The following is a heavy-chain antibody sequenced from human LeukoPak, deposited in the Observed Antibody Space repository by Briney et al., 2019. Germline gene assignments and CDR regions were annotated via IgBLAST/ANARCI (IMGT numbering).Heavy chain of an antibody. CDR1: GFTFRSCE. V-gene: IGHV3-48*03. J-gene: IGHJ4*02. D-gene: IGHD6-19*01. Sequence: GGSLRLSCAASGFTFRSCEMNWVRQVPGKGLEWVSYITSSGTTMYYADSVKGRFTISRDNAKNSLYLQMNSPRAEDTAVYYCSRSPTGSGWYYFDYWGQGTLVTVSS. CDR3: SRSPTGSGWYYFDY. CDR2: ITSSGTTM.